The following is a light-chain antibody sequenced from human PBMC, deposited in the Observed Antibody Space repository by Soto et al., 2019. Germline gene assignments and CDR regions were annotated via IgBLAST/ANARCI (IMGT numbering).Light chain of an antibody. V-gene: IGLV2-14*01. Sequence: QSVLTQPASVSGSPGQSITISCTGTTSDIGTYSYVSWYQQHAGKAPKLIIYEVSHRPSGVSNRFSGSKSGSTASLTISGLQAEEEAHYYCCSSTGISTILFDTGTKVTXL. CDR3: CSSTGISTIL. CDR1: TSDIGTYSY. J-gene: IGLJ1*01. CDR2: EVS.